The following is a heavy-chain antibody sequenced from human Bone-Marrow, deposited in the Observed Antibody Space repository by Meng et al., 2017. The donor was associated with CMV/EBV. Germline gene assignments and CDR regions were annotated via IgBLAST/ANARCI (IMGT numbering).Heavy chain of an antibody. D-gene: IGHD2-2*01. CDR1: GFTFSSYA. CDR2: ISYDGSNK. Sequence: GGSLRLSCAASGFTFSSYAMHWVRQAPGKGLEWVAVISYDGSNKYYADSVKGRFTISRDNSKNTLYLQMNSLSAEDTAVYYCARGTDQLLSAYYYYYGMAVWGPGNTV. J-gene: IGHJ6*01. CDR3: ARGTDQLLSAYYYYYGMAV. V-gene: IGHV3-30-3*01.